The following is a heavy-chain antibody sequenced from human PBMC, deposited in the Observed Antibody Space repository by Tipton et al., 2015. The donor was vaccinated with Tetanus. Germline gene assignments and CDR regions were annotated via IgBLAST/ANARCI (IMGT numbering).Heavy chain of an antibody. CDR2: IFHRGST. CDR3: ARHSLKLGMWAFDI. D-gene: IGHD7-27*01. J-gene: IGHJ3*02. Sequence: TLSLTCSVTDYSISTGYYWGWIRQPPGKGLEWIGSIFHRGSTYYNASLKSRLTISVDTSKNQFSLRLSSVTASDTAVYFCARHSLKLGMWAFDIWGRGTLVTVSS. V-gene: IGHV4-38-2*01. CDR1: DYSISTGYY.